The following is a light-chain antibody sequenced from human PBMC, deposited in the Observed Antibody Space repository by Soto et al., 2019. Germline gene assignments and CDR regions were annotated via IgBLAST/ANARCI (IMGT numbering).Light chain of an antibody. V-gene: IGKV3-20*01. CDR1: QSVSSSY. CDR2: DAS. CDR3: QQYGSSIT. Sequence: EIVLTQSPGTLSLSPGERATLSCRASQSVSSSYLAWYQQKPGQAPRLLIYDASSRATGIPDRFSGSGSGNDFTLTISRLEPEDFAVYYCQQYGSSITFGQGTRLEIK. J-gene: IGKJ5*01.